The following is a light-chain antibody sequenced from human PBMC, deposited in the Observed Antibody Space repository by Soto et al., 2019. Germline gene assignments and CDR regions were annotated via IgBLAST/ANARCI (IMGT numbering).Light chain of an antibody. J-gene: IGKJ4*01. Sequence: DIQMTQSPSSLSASVGDRVTITCQASQDISNYLNWYRQKPGKAPKLLIYDASNLETGVPSRFSGSGSGTDFTFTISSLQPEDIATYYGQQYANLPPTFGGGTKVEIK. CDR3: QQYANLPPT. V-gene: IGKV1-33*01. CDR2: DAS. CDR1: QDISNY.